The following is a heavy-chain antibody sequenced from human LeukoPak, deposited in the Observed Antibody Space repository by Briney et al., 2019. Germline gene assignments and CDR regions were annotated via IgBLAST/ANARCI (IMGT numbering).Heavy chain of an antibody. CDR2: ISYDGKDK. J-gene: IGHJ4*02. D-gene: IGHD3-3*01. CDR3: GGGSHWSDY. Sequence: GGSLRLSCAASGFTFSSHGMHWVRQAPGKGPEWVAVISYDGKDKYYADSVKGRFTISRDNSKNTLYLQMNSLRLEDTAVYYCGGGSHWSDYWGQGTLVTVSS. V-gene: IGHV3-30*03. CDR1: GFTFSSHG.